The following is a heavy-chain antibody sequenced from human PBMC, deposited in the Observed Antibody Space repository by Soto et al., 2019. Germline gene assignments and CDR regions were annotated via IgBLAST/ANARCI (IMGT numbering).Heavy chain of an antibody. CDR1: GGSFSGYY. J-gene: IGHJ6*02. V-gene: IGHV4-34*01. CDR2: INHSGST. CDR3: ARVRVCSSTSCYKGSYYYYGMDV. D-gene: IGHD2-2*02. Sequence: QVQLQQWGAGLLKPSETLSLTCAVYGGSFSGYYWSWIRQPPGKGLEWIGEINHSGSTNYNPSLKSRVTISVDTSKNQFSLKLSSVTAADTAVYYCARVRVCSSTSCYKGSYYYYGMDVWGQGTTVTVSS.